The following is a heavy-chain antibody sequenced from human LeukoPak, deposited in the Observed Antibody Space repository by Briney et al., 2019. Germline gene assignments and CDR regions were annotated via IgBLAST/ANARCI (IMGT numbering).Heavy chain of an antibody. V-gene: IGHV1-46*01. CDR2: INPSGGST. Sequence: GASVTVSCTASGYTFTSYYMYWVRQAPGQGLEWMGIINPSGGSTSYAQKFQGRVTMTRDTSTSTVYMELSSLRSEDTAVYYCARVSGYGMDVWGQGTTVTVSS. J-gene: IGHJ6*02. CDR1: GYTFTSYY. CDR3: ARVSGYGMDV. D-gene: IGHD7-27*01.